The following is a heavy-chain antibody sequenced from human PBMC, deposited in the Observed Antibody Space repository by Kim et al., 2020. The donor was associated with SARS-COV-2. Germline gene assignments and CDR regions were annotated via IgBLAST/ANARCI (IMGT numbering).Heavy chain of an antibody. J-gene: IGHJ4*02. CDR1: GGSITTNW. Sequence: SETLSLTCAVSGGSITTNWWSWVRQPPGKGLEWIGEVSHSGSTTYGPSLRSRVPMSLDQSKNHFSLNLISVTAADTAAYYCASSSGHYRLDSWGQGTLVTVSS. V-gene: IGHV4-4*02. CDR2: VSHSGST. CDR3: ASSSGHYRLDS. D-gene: IGHD6-19*01.